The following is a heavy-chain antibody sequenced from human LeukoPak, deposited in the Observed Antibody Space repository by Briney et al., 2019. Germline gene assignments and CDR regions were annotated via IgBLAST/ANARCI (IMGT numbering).Heavy chain of an antibody. D-gene: IGHD3-10*01. J-gene: IGHJ4*02. CDR2: INQAGSEK. CDR3: ARVTPGGVGSFDY. Sequence: GGSLRLSCAASGFTFSRYWMSWVRQAPGKGPEWVADINQAGSEKFYVDSVKGRFTISRDNAKISLYLQMNSLRAEDTAVYYCARVTPGGVGSFDYWGRGTLVTVSS. CDR1: GFTFSRYW. V-gene: IGHV3-7*01.